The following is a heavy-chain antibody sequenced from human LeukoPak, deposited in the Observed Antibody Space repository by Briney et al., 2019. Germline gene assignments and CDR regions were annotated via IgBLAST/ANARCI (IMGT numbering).Heavy chain of an antibody. D-gene: IGHD3-16*01. V-gene: IGHV4-38-2*02. Sequence: SETLSLTCTVSGYSIGSGYYWGWIRQPPGKGLEWIGSIYHSGSTYYNPSLKSRVTISVDTSKNPFSLKLSSVTAADTAVYYCARDRVGDYFDYWGQGTLGTVSS. CDR1: GYSIGSGYY. CDR3: ARDRVGDYFDY. J-gene: IGHJ4*02. CDR2: IYHSGST.